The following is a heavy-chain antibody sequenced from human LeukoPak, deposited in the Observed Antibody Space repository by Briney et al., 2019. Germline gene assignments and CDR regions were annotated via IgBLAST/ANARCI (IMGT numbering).Heavy chain of an antibody. CDR3: ARDSGMDYYDSSGYPGDY. CDR1: GFTFSSYA. V-gene: IGHV3-30-3*01. D-gene: IGHD3-22*01. Sequence: PGGSLRLSCAASGFTFSSYAMHWVRQAPGKGLEWVAVISYDGSNKYYADSVKGRFTISRDNSKNTLYLQMNSLRAEDTAVYYCARDSGMDYYDSSGYPGDYWGQGTLVTVSS. J-gene: IGHJ4*02. CDR2: ISYDGSNK.